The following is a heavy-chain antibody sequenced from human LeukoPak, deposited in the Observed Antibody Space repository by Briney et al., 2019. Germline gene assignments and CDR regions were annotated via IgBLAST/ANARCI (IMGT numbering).Heavy chain of an antibody. CDR2: INPNSGGT. J-gene: IGHJ4*02. CDR1: GYTFTGYY. Sequence: ASVKVSCKASGYTFTGYYMHWVRQAPGQGLEWMGRINPNSGGTNYAQKFQGRVTMTRDTSIRTAYMELSRVRSDDTAVYYCARGGDDYGDLRGWGQGTLVTVSS. V-gene: IGHV1-2*06. CDR3: ARGGDDYGDLRG. D-gene: IGHD4-17*01.